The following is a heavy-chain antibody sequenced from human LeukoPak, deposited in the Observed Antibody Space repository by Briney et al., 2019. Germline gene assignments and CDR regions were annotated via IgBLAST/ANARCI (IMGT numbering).Heavy chain of an antibody. Sequence: GESLKISCKGSGDSFTTFWIGWVRQMPGKGLEWMGIVYPGDSDTRYSPSFQGQVTISADKSIDTVYLHWSRLKASDTAMYYCASFHISGKSYNGLHYWGQGTLVTVSS. J-gene: IGHJ4*02. CDR3: ASFHISGKSYNGLHY. CDR2: VYPGDSDT. CDR1: GDSFTTFW. V-gene: IGHV5-51*01. D-gene: IGHD3-10*01.